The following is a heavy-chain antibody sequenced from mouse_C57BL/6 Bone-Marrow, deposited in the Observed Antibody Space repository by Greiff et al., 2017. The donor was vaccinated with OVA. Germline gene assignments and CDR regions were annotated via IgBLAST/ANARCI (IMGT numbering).Heavy chain of an antibody. CDR2: FYTRDGST. V-gene: IGHV1-78*01. CDR3: ARNYYGPWFVY. Sequence: VEPGASVKIPCKVSGYTFTDHTFPWMKQRPEQGLEWLGYFYTRDGSTNYSEKFKVKATLTADKSSSTAYMQLNSLTSEDSAVYFCARNYYGPWFVYWGHGTLVTVSA. J-gene: IGHJ3*01. CDR1: GYTFTDHT. D-gene: IGHD1-1*01.